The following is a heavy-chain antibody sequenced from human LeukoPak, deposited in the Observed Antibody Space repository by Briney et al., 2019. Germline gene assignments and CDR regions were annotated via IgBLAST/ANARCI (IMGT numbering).Heavy chain of an antibody. Sequence: GGSLRLSCAASGFTLSSYSMNWVRQAPGKGLEWVSYISSSSSTIYYADSVKGRFTISRDNAKNSLYLQMNSLRAEDTAVYYCAREQAMAYLEYWGQGALVTVSS. CDR3: AREQAMAYLEY. V-gene: IGHV3-48*01. CDR1: GFTLSSYS. J-gene: IGHJ4*02. D-gene: IGHD5-18*01. CDR2: ISSSSSTI.